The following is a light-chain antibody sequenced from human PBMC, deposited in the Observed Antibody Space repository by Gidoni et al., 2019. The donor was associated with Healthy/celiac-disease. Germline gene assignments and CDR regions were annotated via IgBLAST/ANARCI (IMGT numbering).Light chain of an antibody. CDR3: QQYDNLSFT. J-gene: IGKJ3*01. CDR2: DAS. V-gene: IGKV1-33*01. CDR1: QDISNY. Sequence: IQMSQSPSSLSASVGDRVTITCQASQDISNYLTWYQQKPGKAPKLLIYDASNLETGVPSRFSGSGSGTDFTFTISSLQPEDIATYYCQQYDNLSFTFGRGTKVDIK.